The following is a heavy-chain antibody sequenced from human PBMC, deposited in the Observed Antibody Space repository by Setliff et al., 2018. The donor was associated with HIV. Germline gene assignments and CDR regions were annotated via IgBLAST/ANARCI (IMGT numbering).Heavy chain of an antibody. V-gene: IGHV1-69*10. Sequence: ASVKVSCKASGGTFSSNAITWVRQAPGQGLERMGVVIPILRVARFAQRFQDRVSITADKSSTTTYMDLSSLRSEDTAVYYCARNLVVVAPTVDYFGMDVWGQGTSVTVSS. CDR2: VIPILRVA. D-gene: IGHD2-15*01. CDR3: ARNLVVVAPTVDYFGMDV. J-gene: IGHJ6*02. CDR1: GGTFSSNA.